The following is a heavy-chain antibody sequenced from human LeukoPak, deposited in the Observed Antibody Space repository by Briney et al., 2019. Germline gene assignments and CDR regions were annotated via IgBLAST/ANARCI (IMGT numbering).Heavy chain of an antibody. CDR2: ISYDGSEK. CDR1: GFTFGSHT. CDR3: ARDLYSYGPFDY. V-gene: IGHV3-30*04. D-gene: IGHD5-18*01. Sequence: PGGSLRLSCAASGFTFGSHTMHWVRQAPGKGLDWVALISYDGSEKSYADSVKGRFTISRHNTKNTLYLQINILRAEDTAVYYCARDLYSYGPFDYWGQGTLVTVSS. J-gene: IGHJ4*02.